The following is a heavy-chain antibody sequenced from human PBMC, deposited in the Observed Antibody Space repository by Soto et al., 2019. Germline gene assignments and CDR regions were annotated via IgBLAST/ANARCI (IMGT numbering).Heavy chain of an antibody. CDR2: INPSGGST. J-gene: IGHJ6*02. D-gene: IGHD6-13*01. Sequence: ASVKVSCKASGYTFTSYYMHWVRHAPGQGLEWMGIINPSGGSTSYAQKFQGRVAMTRDTSTSTVYMELSSLRSEDSAVYYCARDSYNSSWRYYYYTMDVWGQGTTVTVSS. CDR1: GYTFTSYY. V-gene: IGHV1-46*01. CDR3: ARDSYNSSWRYYYYTMDV.